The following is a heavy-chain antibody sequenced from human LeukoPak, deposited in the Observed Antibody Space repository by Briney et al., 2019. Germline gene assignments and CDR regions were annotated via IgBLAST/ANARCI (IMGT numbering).Heavy chain of an antibody. J-gene: IGHJ3*02. CDR3: ASDLTGEAFDI. V-gene: IGHV3-23*01. Sequence: GGSLRLSCAPSGFTFSSYAMSWVRQAPGKGLEWVSAISGSGGTTHYADSVKGRFTISRDNSKNTLYLQMNSLRAEDTAVYYCASDLTGEAFDIWGQGTMVTVSS. CDR2: ISGSGGTT. CDR1: GFTFSSYA. D-gene: IGHD7-27*01.